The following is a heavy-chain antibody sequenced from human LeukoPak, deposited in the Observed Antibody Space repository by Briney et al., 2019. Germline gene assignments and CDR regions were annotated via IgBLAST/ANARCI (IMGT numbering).Heavy chain of an antibody. Sequence: GGSLSFYCAASGFTFSGSAMHWVRQASGKGLEWVGRIRSKANSYATAYAASVKGRFTISRDDSKNTAYLQMNSLKTEDTAVYYCTRQGIYGMDVWGQGTTVTVSS. CDR3: TRQGIYGMDV. CDR2: IRSKANSYAT. CDR1: GFTFSGSA. J-gene: IGHJ6*02. D-gene: IGHD6-13*01. V-gene: IGHV3-73*01.